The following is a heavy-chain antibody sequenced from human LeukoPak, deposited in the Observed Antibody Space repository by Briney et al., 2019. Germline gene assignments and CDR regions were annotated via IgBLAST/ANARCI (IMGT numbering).Heavy chain of an antibody. J-gene: IGHJ4*02. Sequence: GGSLRLSCAASGFTVSNYWMHWVRQAPGKGLEWVAVISYDGSNKYYADSVKGRFTISRDNSKNTLYLQMNSLRAEDTAVYYCAREDSSGWSGTGFDYWGQGTLVTVSS. CDR2: ISYDGSNK. V-gene: IGHV3-30-3*01. CDR3: AREDSSGWSGTGFDY. CDR1: GFTVSNYW. D-gene: IGHD6-19*01.